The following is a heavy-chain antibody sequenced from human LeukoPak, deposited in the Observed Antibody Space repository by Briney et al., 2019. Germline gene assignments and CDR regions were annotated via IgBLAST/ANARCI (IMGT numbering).Heavy chain of an antibody. CDR3: AKLGGYNYEFSPLDY. CDR1: GFAFRSYG. D-gene: IGHD5-18*01. Sequence: GRSLRLSCAASGFAFRSYGMHWVRQAPGKGLEWVAIISYDGSNKYYADSVKGRFTISRDNSKNTLFLQMNSLRVEDTAVFYCAKLGGYNYEFSPLDYWGQGTLVTVSS. J-gene: IGHJ4*02. V-gene: IGHV3-30*18. CDR2: ISYDGSNK.